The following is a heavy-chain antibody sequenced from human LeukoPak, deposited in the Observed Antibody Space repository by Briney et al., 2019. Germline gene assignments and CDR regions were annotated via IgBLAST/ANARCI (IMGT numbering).Heavy chain of an antibody. J-gene: IGHJ5*02. D-gene: IGHD3-10*01. CDR1: GGSFSGYF. CDR2: ISHGGST. CDR3: ARTTEPYYYGSGSYYA. Sequence: SETLSLTCSVYGGSFSGYFWSWIRQPPGKGLEWIGEISHGGSTIYNPSLKSRITISVDTSKNQFSLRLNSVTAADTAVYYCARTTEPYYYGSGSYYAWGQGTLVTVSS. V-gene: IGHV4-34*01.